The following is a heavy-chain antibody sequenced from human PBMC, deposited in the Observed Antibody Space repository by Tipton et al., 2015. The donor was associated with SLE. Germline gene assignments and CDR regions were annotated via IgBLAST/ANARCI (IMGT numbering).Heavy chain of an antibody. V-gene: IGHV1-2*06. J-gene: IGHJ5*02. CDR3: VRGRAAVAQNWFDP. CDR1: GYTFTNFY. D-gene: IGHD6-19*01. Sequence: QLVQSGPEVKKPGASVTVSCKASGYTFTNFYIHWLRQAPGQGLEWMGRINPNSGTTKYRQKFQGRVAMTRDTSVNTAYLEVTGLRSDDTAVYSCVRGRAAVAQNWFDPWGQGTLVIVSS. CDR2: INPNSGTT.